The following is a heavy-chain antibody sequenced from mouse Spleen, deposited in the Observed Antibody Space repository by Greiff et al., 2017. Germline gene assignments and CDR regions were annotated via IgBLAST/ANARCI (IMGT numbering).Heavy chain of an antibody. CDR1: GYSFTGYY. J-gene: IGHJ3*01. D-gene: IGHD2-14*01. CDR2: INPSIGGT. V-gene: IGHV1-42*01. CDR3: ARRYRYDSAWFAY. Sequence: EVQLQQSGPELVKPGASVKISCKASGYSFTGYYMNWVKQSPEKSLEWIGEINPSIGGTTYNQKFKAKATLTVDKSSSTAYMQLKSLTSEDSAVYYCARRYRYDSAWFAYWGQGTLVTVSA.